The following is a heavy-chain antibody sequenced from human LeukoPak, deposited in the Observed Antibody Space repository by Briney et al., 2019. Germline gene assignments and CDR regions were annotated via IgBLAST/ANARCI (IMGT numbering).Heavy chain of an antibody. D-gene: IGHD6-13*01. J-gene: IGHJ4*02. Sequence: GASVKVSCKASGYTFTSYGISWVRQAPGQGLEWMGIINPSGGSTSYAQKFQGRVTMTRDMSTSTVYMELSSLRSEDTAIYYCAREGRGVPGAIAAVKGFDYWGQGTLVTVSS. CDR1: GYTFTSYG. CDR2: INPSGGST. V-gene: IGHV1-46*01. CDR3: AREGRGVPGAIAAVKGFDY.